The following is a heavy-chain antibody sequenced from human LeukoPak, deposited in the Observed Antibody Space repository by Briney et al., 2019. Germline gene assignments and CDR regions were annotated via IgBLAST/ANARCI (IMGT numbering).Heavy chain of an antibody. J-gene: IGHJ3*02. CDR1: GFTFSNYK. CDR2: ISTSGSYI. Sequence: PGGSLRLSCTASGFTFSNYKMNWVRQAPGKGLEWVSSISTSGSYIYYADSFKGRFTISRDNAKSSLFLHMNSLRVEDTAVYYCARDRGYSYGSYDAFDMWGQGTMVTVS. CDR3: ARDRGYSYGSYDAFDM. D-gene: IGHD5-18*01. V-gene: IGHV3-21*01.